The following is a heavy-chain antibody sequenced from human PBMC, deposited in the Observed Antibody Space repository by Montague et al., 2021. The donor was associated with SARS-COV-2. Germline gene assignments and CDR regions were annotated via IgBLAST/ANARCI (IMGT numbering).Heavy chain of an antibody. CDR2: INHSGST. D-gene: IGHD2-2*02. J-gene: IGHJ5*02. CDR3: ESLTLGYCGSTSCYSDWFDP. Sequence: SETLSLTCAVYGGSFSGYYWSWIRQPPGKGLDWVGEINHSGSTNYNPSLKSRVTISVDTSKYQFSLKLSFVTAADTAVYYCESLTLGYCGSTSCYSDWFDPWGQGTLVTVSS. CDR1: GGSFSGYY. V-gene: IGHV4-34*01.